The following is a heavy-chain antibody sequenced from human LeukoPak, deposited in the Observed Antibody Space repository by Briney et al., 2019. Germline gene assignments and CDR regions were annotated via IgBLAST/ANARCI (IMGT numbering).Heavy chain of an antibody. D-gene: IGHD2-21*02. CDR2: IIPILGIA. Sequence: SVTVSCTASVGTFTSYAISWVRQAPGQGLEWMGRIIPILGIANYAQKFQGRVTITADKSTSTAYMELSSLRSEDTAVYYCARETYCGGDCYSELWFDPWGQGTLVTVSS. J-gene: IGHJ5*02. CDR1: VGTFTSYA. V-gene: IGHV1-69*04. CDR3: ARETYCGGDCYSELWFDP.